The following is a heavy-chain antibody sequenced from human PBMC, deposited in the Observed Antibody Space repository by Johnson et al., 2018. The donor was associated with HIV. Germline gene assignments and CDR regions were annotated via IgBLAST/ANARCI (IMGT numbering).Heavy chain of an antibody. D-gene: IGHD1-26*01. Sequence: VQLVESGGGVVRPGGSLRLSCAASGFTFDDYGMSWVRQAPGKGLEWVSGASGSGGTTYYADSVKGRFTISRDNSKNTLYLQMNSLGAEDTAVYYCAKGFGASSGAFDIWGQGTMVTVSS. V-gene: IGHV3-23*04. CDR3: AKGFGASSGAFDI. CDR2: ASGSGGTT. CDR1: GFTFDDYG. J-gene: IGHJ3*02.